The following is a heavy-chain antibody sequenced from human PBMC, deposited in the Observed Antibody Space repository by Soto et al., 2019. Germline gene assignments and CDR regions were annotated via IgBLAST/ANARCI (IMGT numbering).Heavy chain of an antibody. J-gene: IGHJ4*02. V-gene: IGHV1-46*01. CDR3: ARDPRYDSSGYSLDD. D-gene: IGHD3-22*01. CDR2: INPSGGST. CDR1: GYTFTNYY. Sequence: ASVKVSCKASGYTFTNYYMHWVRQAPGQGLEWMGIINPSGGSTTYAQKFQARVTMTRDTSTSTVYMELSSLRSEDTAVYYCARDPRYDSSGYSLDDWGQGTLVTVSS.